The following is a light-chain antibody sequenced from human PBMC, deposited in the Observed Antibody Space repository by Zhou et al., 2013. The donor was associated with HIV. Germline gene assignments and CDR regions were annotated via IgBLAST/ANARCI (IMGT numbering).Light chain of an antibody. Sequence: AIRITQSPSSLSASTGDRVTITCRASQGISSYLAWYQQKPGKAPKLLIFFASNLQSGVPPRFSGSGSGTHFVLTITSVQPEDIATYYCHQSYTLPRTFGPGTKVEI. V-gene: IGKV1-8*01. J-gene: IGKJ3*01. CDR1: QGISSY. CDR3: HQSYTLPRT. CDR2: FAS.